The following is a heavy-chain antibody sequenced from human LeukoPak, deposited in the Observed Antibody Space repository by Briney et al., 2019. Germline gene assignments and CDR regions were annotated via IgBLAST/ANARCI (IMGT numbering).Heavy chain of an antibody. CDR3: ARGRNIAAAGTAGDYFDY. V-gene: IGHV4-4*07. J-gene: IGHJ4*02. CDR2: IYTSGST. CDR1: GGSISSHY. Sequence: PSETLSLTCTVSGGSISSHYWSWIRQPPGKGLEWIGRIYTSGSTNYNPSLKSRVTTSVDTSKNQFSLKLSSVTAADTAVYYCARGRNIAAAGTAGDYFDYWGQGTLVTVSS. D-gene: IGHD6-13*01.